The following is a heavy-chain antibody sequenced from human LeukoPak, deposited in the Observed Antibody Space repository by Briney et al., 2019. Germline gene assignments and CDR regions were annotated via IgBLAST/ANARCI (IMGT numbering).Heavy chain of an antibody. J-gene: IGHJ5*02. Sequence: GGSLRLSCAASGFIVSRNYMTWVRRAPGKGLEWVSVIYVGGGTYYADYVKGRFIISRDNSKNTIYLQMNSLRAEDTAVYYCARDPLQPLLSTWGRGTLVTVSS. V-gene: IGHV3-53*01. CDR3: ARDPLQPLLST. CDR1: GFIVSRNY. D-gene: IGHD1-1*01. CDR2: IYVGGGT.